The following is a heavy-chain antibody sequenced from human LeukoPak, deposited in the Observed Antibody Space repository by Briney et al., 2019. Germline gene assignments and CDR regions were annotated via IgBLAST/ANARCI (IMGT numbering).Heavy chain of an antibody. V-gene: IGHV4-59*01. J-gene: IGHJ3*02. D-gene: IGHD4-17*01. CDR2: ICYSGST. CDR1: GGSISIYY. Sequence: PSATLFLTRTVSGGSISIYYWSSIRQPPGKGLECIGYICYSGSTNYNPSLKSRVTISVDTSKNQFSLKLSSVTAADTAVYYCARGPFGGDYVAFDIWGQGTMVTVSS. CDR3: ARGPFGGDYVAFDI.